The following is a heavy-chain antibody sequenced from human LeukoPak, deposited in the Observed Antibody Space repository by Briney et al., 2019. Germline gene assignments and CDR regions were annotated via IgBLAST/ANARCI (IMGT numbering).Heavy chain of an antibody. CDR1: GGTFSSYA. CDR3: ARVGPYYYYMDV. Sequence: SVKVSCKASGGTFSSYAISWVRQAPGQGLEWMGGIIPIFGTANYAQKFQGRVTITADESTSTAYMELSSLRSEDTAVYYCARVGPYYYYMDVWGKGTTVTVSS. V-gene: IGHV1-69*13. CDR2: IIPIFGTA. J-gene: IGHJ6*03.